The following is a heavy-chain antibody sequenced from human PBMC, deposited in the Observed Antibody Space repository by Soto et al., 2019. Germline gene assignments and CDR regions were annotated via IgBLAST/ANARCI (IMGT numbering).Heavy chain of an antibody. CDR3: ARRNDFWSGYYDDYYYYYMDV. D-gene: IGHD3-3*01. CDR2: IYPGDSDT. J-gene: IGHJ6*03. V-gene: IGHV5-51*01. CDR1: GYSFTSYW. Sequence: GESLKISCKGSGYSFTSYWIGWVRQMPGKGLEWMGIIYPGDSDTRYSPSFQGQVTISADKSISTAYLQWSSLKASDTAMYYCARRNDFWSGYYDDYYYYYMDVWGKGTTVTVSS.